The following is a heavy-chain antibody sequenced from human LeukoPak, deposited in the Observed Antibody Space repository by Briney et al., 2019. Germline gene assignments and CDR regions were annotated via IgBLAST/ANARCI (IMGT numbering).Heavy chain of an antibody. D-gene: IGHD6-6*01. Sequence: ASVKVSCKASGGTFSSYAISWVRQAPGQGLEWMGGIIPIFGTANYAQKFQGRVTITADKSTSTAYMELSSLRSEDTAVYYCARHRRRPKNWFDPWGQGTLVTVSS. CDR3: ARHRRRPKNWFDP. V-gene: IGHV1-69*06. CDR2: IIPIFGTA. J-gene: IGHJ5*02. CDR1: GGTFSSYA.